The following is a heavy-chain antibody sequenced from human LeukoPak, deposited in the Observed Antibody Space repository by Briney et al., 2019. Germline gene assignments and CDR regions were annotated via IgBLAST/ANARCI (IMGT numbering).Heavy chain of an antibody. CDR1: GFTFGSYA. Sequence: GGSLRLSCAASGFTFGSYAMSWVRQAPGKGLEWVSAISGSGDHTYYADSVKGRFTVSRDTSKSTLFLQMNSLRAEDTAVYYCAKLLRGVVVPYFDYWGQGTLVTVSS. V-gene: IGHV3-23*01. CDR2: ISGSGDHT. CDR3: AKLLRGVVVPYFDY. D-gene: IGHD3-10*01. J-gene: IGHJ4*02.